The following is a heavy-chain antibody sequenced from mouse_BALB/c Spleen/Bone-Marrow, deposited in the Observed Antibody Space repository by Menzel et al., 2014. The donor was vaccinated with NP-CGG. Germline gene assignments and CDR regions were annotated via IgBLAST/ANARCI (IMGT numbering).Heavy chain of an antibody. CDR2: ISYGGNT. CDR3: ATYDGYCFDY. D-gene: IGHD2-3*01. V-gene: IGHV3-8*02. J-gene: IGHJ2*01. CDR1: GDSITSGY. Sequence: EVKLVESGPSLVKPSQTLSLTCSVTGDSITSGYWNWIRKFPGNKLEYMGYISYGGNTYYNPSLKSRISITRDTSKNXYYLQLNSVTTEDTATYYCATYDGYCFDYWGQGTTLTVSS.